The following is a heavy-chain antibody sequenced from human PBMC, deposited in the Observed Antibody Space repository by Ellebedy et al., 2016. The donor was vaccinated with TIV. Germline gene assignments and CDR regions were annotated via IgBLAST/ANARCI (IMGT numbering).Heavy chain of an antibody. CDR1: GFTFSSYA. Sequence: GESLKISXAASGFTFSSYAMHWVRQAPGKGLEWVAVISYDGSNKYHADSVKGRFTISRDNSKNTLYLQMNSLRAEDTAVYYCATVRGEGSWGQGTLVTVSS. V-gene: IGHV3-30-3*01. CDR3: ATVRGEGS. D-gene: IGHD3-10*01. J-gene: IGHJ5*02. CDR2: ISYDGSNK.